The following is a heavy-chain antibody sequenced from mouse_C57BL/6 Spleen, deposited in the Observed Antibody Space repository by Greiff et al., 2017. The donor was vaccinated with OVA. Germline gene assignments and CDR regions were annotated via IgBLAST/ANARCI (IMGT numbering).Heavy chain of an antibody. V-gene: IGHV1-82*01. CDR1: GYAFSSSW. Sequence: VKLMESGPELVKPGASVKISCKASGYAFSSSWMNWVKQRPGKGLEWIGRIYPGDGDTNYNGKFKGKATLTADKSSSTAYMQLSSLTSEDSAVYFCANWDEWFAYWGQGTLVTVSA. D-gene: IGHD4-1*01. CDR2: IYPGDGDT. CDR3: ANWDEWFAY. J-gene: IGHJ3*01.